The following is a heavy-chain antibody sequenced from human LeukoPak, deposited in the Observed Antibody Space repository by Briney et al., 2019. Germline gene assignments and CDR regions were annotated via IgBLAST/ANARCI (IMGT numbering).Heavy chain of an antibody. CDR1: GFTFSSYS. J-gene: IGHJ4*02. V-gene: IGHV3-21*01. CDR3: ARDGGVRGYSYGREVDY. Sequence: GGSLRLSCAASGFTFSSYSMNWVRQAPGKGLEWVSSISSSSSYIYYADSVKGRFTISRDNAKNSLYLQMNSPRAEDTAVYYCARDGGVRGYSYGREVDYWGQGTLVTVSS. D-gene: IGHD5-18*01. CDR2: ISSSSSYI.